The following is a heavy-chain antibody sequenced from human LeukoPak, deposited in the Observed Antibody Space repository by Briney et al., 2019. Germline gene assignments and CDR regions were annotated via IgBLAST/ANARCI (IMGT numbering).Heavy chain of an antibody. CDR3: TTDWTVHYDSSGRDFDY. V-gene: IGHV3-15*01. D-gene: IGHD3-22*01. CDR2: IRSKTDGGTP. Sequence: GGSLRLSCAASGFTFSNAWMSWVRQAPGKGLEWVGRIRSKTDGGTPDYAAPVKGRFTISRDDSKNTLYLQLNSLKPEDTAVYYCTTDWTVHYDSSGRDFDYWGQGTLVTVSS. J-gene: IGHJ4*02. CDR1: GFTFSNAW.